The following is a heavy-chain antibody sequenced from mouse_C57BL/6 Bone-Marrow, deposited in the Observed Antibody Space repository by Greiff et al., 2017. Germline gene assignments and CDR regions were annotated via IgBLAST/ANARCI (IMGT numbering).Heavy chain of an antibody. CDR3: ARHGYSNPYYAMDY. CDR1: GFTFSSYG. Sequence: EVKLVESGGDLVKPGGSLKLSCAASGFTFSSYGMSWVRQTPDKRLEWVATISSGGSYTYYPDSVKGRFTISRDNAKNTLYLQMSSLKSEDTAMYYCARHGYSNPYYAMDYWGQGTSVTVSS. D-gene: IGHD2-5*01. CDR2: ISSGGSYT. V-gene: IGHV5-6*01. J-gene: IGHJ4*01.